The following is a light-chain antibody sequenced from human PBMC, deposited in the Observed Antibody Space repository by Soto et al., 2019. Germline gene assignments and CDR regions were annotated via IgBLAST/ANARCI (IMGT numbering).Light chain of an antibody. Sequence: EIVLTQSPGTLSLSPGERATLSCGASQSVTSNYLAWYQQKPGQAPRLLIFGASIRVKGIPDRFIGSGSGTDFTLTISRLEPEDFAVYYCQQFSSYPLTFGGGTKVEIK. CDR1: QSVTSNY. V-gene: IGKV3-20*01. J-gene: IGKJ4*01. CDR3: QQFSSYPLT. CDR2: GAS.